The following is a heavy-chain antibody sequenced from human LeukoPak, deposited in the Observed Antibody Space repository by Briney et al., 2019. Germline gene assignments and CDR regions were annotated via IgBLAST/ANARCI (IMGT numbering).Heavy chain of an antibody. CDR2: IRYDGSNK. D-gene: IGHD1-1*01. J-gene: IGHJ6*04. CDR3: ARAPLEGFYMDV. CDR1: GFTFNNAW. V-gene: IGHV3-30*02. Sequence: GSLRLSCATSGFTFNNAWMNWVRQAPGKGLEWVAFIRYDGSNKYYADSMKGRFTISRDNAKSSLYLQMNSLRAEDTAVYYCARAPLEGFYMDVWGRGTTVTVSS.